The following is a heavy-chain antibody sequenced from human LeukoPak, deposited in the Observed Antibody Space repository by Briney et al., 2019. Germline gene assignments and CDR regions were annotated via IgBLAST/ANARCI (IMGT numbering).Heavy chain of an antibody. CDR1: GFTFSSYS. V-gene: IGHV3-21*01. D-gene: IGHD3-10*01. CDR2: ISSSSTYI. J-gene: IGHJ4*02. Sequence: PGGSLRLSCAASGFTFSSYSMNWVRQAPGKGLEWVSSISSSSTYIYYADSVKGRFTISRDNAKNSLYLQMNSLRVEDTAVYYCARFIRGEVYYFDYWGQGTLVTVSS. CDR3: ARFIRGEVYYFDY.